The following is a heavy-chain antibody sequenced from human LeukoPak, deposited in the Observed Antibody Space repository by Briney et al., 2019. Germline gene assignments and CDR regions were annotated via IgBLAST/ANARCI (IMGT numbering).Heavy chain of an antibody. J-gene: IGHJ5*02. CDR1: GGSFSGYY. Sequence: PSETLSLTCAVYGGSFSGYYWSWIRQPPGKGLEWIGEINDSGSTNYNPSLKSRVTISVDTSKNQFSLKLSSVTAADTAVYYCARGRRITMIVVVIYNWFDPWGQGTLVTVSS. CDR3: ARGRRITMIVVVIYNWFDP. V-gene: IGHV4-34*01. CDR2: INDSGST. D-gene: IGHD3-22*01.